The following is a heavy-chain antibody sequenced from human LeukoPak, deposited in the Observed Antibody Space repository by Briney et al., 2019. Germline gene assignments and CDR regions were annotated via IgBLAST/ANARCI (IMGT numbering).Heavy chain of an antibody. Sequence: GGSLRLSCEASGFSFSRHWMSWVRQVPGKRLEWVANTNQDGRETYHLDSVKGRFTISRDNAKNSLYLQMNSLRAEDTAVYYCARDFPGCSGGSCYSGYYYYYMDVWGKGTTVTVSS. CDR1: GFSFSRHW. D-gene: IGHD2-15*01. CDR3: ARDFPGCSGGSCYSGYYYYYMDV. V-gene: IGHV3-7*01. J-gene: IGHJ6*03. CDR2: TNQDGRET.